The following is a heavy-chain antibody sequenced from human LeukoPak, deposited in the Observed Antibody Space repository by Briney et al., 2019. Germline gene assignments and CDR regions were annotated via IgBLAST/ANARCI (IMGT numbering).Heavy chain of an antibody. D-gene: IGHD6-6*01. Sequence: SQTLSLTCAIPGDSVSSNSSAWNWIRQSPSRGLEWLGRTYYRSKWYNDYAVSVKSRITINPDTSKNQFSLQLNSVTPEDTAVYYCVSQSGYSSSSLDYCGQGTLVTVSS. CDR1: GDSVSSNSSA. V-gene: IGHV6-1*01. CDR3: VSQSGYSSSSLDY. CDR2: TYYRSKWYN. J-gene: IGHJ4*02.